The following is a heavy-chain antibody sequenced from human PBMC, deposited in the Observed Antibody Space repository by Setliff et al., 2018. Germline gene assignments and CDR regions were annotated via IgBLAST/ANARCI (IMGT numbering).Heavy chain of an antibody. CDR1: GATFSSHG. D-gene: IGHD6-6*01. CDR2: TIPMFGTT. V-gene: IGHV1-69*05. J-gene: IGHJ6*03. Sequence: VSCKASGATFSSHGISWVRQAPGQGLEWMGGTIPMFGTTEYAQKFQGRLTIITDESTNTAFMQLSSLRSDDTAVYYCVREGVDRRSSTDYRYYMDVWGKGTTVTVSS. CDR3: VREGVDRRSSTDYRYYMDV.